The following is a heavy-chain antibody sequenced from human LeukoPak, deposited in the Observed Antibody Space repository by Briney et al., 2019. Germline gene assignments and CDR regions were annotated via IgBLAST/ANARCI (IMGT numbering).Heavy chain of an antibody. D-gene: IGHD3-22*01. CDR3: TTDLTYYYDSSGYYPFDY. CDR1: GFTFSNAW. V-gene: IGHV3-15*01. CDR2: IKSKTDGGTT. J-gene: IGHJ4*02. Sequence: PGGSLRLSCAVSGFTFSNAWMSWVHQAPGKGLEWVGRIKSKTDGGTTDYAAPVKGRFTISRDDSKNTLYLQMNSLKTEDTAVYYCTTDLTYYYDSSGYYPFDYWGQGTLVTVSS.